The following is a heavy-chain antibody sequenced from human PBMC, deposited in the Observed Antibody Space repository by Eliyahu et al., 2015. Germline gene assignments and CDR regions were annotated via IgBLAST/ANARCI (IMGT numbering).Heavy chain of an antibody. J-gene: IGHJ3*02. V-gene: IGHV4-31*03. CDR2: IYYNGNT. CDR1: GASXISSGGYY. D-gene: IGHD6-19*01. CDR3: ARGWLHYGAFDI. Sequence: QVQLQESGPGLVKPSQTLSLPCTVXGASXISSGGYYWSWIRQHPGKGLEWIGYIYYNGNTYYNPSLRSRLSISADTSKNQFSLKLSSVTAADTAVYYCARGWLHYGAFDIWGQGTLVTVSS.